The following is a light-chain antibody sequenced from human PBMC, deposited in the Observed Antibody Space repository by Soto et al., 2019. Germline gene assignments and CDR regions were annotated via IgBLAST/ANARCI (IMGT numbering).Light chain of an antibody. V-gene: IGLV2-14*01. CDR1: SSDVGCYNY. J-gene: IGLJ2*01. Sequence: QSALTQPASVSGSPGQSITISCTGTSSDVGCYNYVSWYQQHPGKAPKLMIYDISNRPSGVSNRFSGSKSGNTASLTISGLQAEDEADYYCSEYTSRVVFGGGTKLTVL. CDR3: SEYTSRVV. CDR2: DIS.